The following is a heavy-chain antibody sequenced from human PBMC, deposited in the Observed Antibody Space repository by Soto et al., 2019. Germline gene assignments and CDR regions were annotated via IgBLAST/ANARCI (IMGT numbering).Heavy chain of an antibody. CDR2: IYYAGST. V-gene: IGHV4-61*08. J-gene: IGHJ4*02. Sequence: SETLSLTCAVSGGSISSGGYSWSWIRQPPGKGLELIGYIYYAGSTTYNPSLKSRVTISLDTSKNQVYLKLDSVTAADTAVYYCVRLGGYYQALDSWGQGTLVTVSS. CDR1: GGSISSGGYS. CDR3: VRLGGYYQALDS. D-gene: IGHD3-22*01.